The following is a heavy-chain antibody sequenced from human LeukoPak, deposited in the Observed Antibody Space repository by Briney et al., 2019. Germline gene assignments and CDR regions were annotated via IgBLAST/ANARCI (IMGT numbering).Heavy chain of an antibody. J-gene: IGHJ4*02. CDR3: AKEFFISYSTTFDY. V-gene: IGHV1-24*01. CDR1: GYTLTELS. D-gene: IGHD4-11*01. Sequence: ASVKVSCKVSGYTLTELSMHWVRQAPGKGLEWMGGFDPEDGETIYAQKFQGRVTMTEDTSTDTAYMELSSLRSEDTAVYYCAKEFFISYSTTFDYWGQGTLVTVSS. CDR2: FDPEDGET.